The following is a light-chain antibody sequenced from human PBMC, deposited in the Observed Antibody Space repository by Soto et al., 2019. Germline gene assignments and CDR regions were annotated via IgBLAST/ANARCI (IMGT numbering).Light chain of an antibody. V-gene: IGKV1-39*01. CDR3: QQSYSTPPLS. CDR2: AAS. Sequence: DIQMTQSPSSLSASVGDRVTITCRASQSISSYLNWYQQKQGKAPKLLIYAASSLQSGVPSRFSGSGTGTDFTLTTSSLQPADFATYYCQQSYSTPPLSCGGGTKVEIK. CDR1: QSISSY. J-gene: IGKJ4*01.